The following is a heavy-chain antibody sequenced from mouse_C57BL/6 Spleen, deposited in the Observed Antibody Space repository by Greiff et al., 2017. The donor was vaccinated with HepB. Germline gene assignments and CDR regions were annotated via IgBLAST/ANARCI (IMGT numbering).Heavy chain of an antibody. J-gene: IGHJ4*01. CDR3: ESAYSNDYYAMDY. Sequence: VQLQQSGAELARPGASVKMSCKASGYTFTRYTMHWVKQRPGQGLEWIGYINPSSGYTKYNQKFKDKATLTADKSSSTAYMQLSSLKSEDSAVYYCESAYSNDYYAMDYWGQGTSVTVSS. CDR1: GYTFTRYT. V-gene: IGHV1-4*01. CDR2: INPSSGYT. D-gene: IGHD2-5*01.